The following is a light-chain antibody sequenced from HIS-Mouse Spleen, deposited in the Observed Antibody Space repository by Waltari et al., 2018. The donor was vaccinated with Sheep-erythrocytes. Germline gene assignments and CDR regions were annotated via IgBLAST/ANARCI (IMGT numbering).Light chain of an antibody. CDR1: SSNIGNNA. CDR3: AAWDDSLNGWV. Sequence: QSVLTQPPSVSEAPRQRVTISCSGSSSNIGNNAVNWYQQPPGKAPKLLIYFDVLLPHGATDRFSGSKSGTSASLAISGLQSEDEADYYCAAWDDSLNGWVFGGGTKLTVL. CDR2: FDV. V-gene: IGLV1-36*01. J-gene: IGLJ3*02.